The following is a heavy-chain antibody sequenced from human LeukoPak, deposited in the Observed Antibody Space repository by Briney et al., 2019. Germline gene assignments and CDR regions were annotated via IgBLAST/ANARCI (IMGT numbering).Heavy chain of an antibody. J-gene: IGHJ4*02. D-gene: IGHD6-13*01. V-gene: IGHV4-61*02. CDR1: GDSIGRGSYY. Sequence: TSQTLSLTCAVSGDSIGRGSYYWGRIRQPAGKGLEWIGRIYTSGSTNYNPSLKSRVTISVDTSKNQFSLKLSSVTAADTAVYYCARGLLLEQQLAWDYWGQGTLVTVSS. CDR2: IYTSGST. CDR3: ARGLLLEQQLAWDY.